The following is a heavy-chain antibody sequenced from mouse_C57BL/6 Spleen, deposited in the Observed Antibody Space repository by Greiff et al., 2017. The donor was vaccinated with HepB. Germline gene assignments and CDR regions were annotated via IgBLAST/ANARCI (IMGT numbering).Heavy chain of an antibody. CDR2: IHPNSGST. CDR1: GYTFTSYW. V-gene: IGHV1-64*01. CDR3: ARYYYGSSGFAY. Sequence: QVQLQQPGAELVKPGASVKLSCKASGYTFTSYWMHWVKQRPGQGLEWIGMIHPNSGSTNYNEKFKSKATLTVDTSSSTAYMQLSSLTSEDSAVYYCARYYYGSSGFAYWGQGTLVTVSA. D-gene: IGHD1-1*01. J-gene: IGHJ3*01.